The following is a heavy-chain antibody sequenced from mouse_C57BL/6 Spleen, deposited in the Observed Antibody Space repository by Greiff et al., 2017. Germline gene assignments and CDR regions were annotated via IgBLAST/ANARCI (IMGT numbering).Heavy chain of an antibody. CDR2: IWGDGST. J-gene: IGHJ4*01. CDR1: GFSLTSYG. CDR3: AMMVTTCYCAMDY. V-gene: IGHV2-3*01. D-gene: IGHD2-2*01. Sequence: VQRVESGPGLVAPSPSLSITCTVSGFSLTSYGVSWVRQPPGKGLEWLGVIWGDGSTNYHSALISRLSISKDNSKSEVFLKLNSLQTDDTAAYYCAMMVTTCYCAMDYWGQGTSVTVSS.